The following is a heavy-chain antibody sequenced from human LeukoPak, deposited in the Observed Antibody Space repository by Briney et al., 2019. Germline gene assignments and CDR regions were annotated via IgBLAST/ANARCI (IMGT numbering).Heavy chain of an antibody. J-gene: IGHJ4*02. Sequence: PGGSLRLSCAASGFTFSAYTIHWVRQAPGQGLEWVASIKDDGSDKYYLDSVRGRFTISRDNAEDSLYLQLDDLRAEDTAVFYCARHLLRGQNFDYWGQGTLVTVSS. V-gene: IGHV3-7*01. CDR3: ARHLLRGQNFDY. CDR1: GFTFSAYT. CDR2: IKDDGSDK.